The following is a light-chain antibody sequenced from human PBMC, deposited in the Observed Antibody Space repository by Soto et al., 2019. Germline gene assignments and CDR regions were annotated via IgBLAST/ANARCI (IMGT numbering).Light chain of an antibody. Sequence: ELVMTQSPATLSVSPGERVTLACRASESLSRFLAGYQQRPGQAPRLLIYSASTRATGVPATFSGSGSATAFTLTINSLQSEDCAVSYCHYYDYWPFAFGQGTKLEI. J-gene: IGKJ2*01. V-gene: IGKV3-15*01. CDR2: SAS. CDR1: ESLSRF. CDR3: HYYDYWPFA.